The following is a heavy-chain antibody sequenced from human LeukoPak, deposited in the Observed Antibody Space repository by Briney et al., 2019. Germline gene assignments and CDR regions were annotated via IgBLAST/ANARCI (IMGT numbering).Heavy chain of an antibody. J-gene: IGHJ4*02. Sequence: GGSLRLSCAASGFTFRSYGMHWVRQAPGKGLEWVAVIWSDGSNKYYADSVKGRFTVSRDNSKNTLSLRMNSLRAEDTAVYYCARALEYYDSSGYSYYFDYWGQGTLVTVSS. D-gene: IGHD3-22*01. V-gene: IGHV3-33*01. CDR2: IWSDGSNK. CDR3: ARALEYYDSSGYSYYFDY. CDR1: GFTFRSYG.